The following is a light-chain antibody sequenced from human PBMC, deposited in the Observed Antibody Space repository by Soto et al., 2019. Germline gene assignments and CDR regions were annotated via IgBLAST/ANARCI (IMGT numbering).Light chain of an antibody. CDR2: DVT. Sequence: QSALTQPASVSGSPGQSITISCTGTSSDVGGYDHVSWYQQHPGKAPKLIIYDVTVRPSGISRRFSGSKSDSTASLAVSGLQPEDEADYYCSSYTNKDPLLFGGGTKLTVL. J-gene: IGLJ3*02. V-gene: IGLV2-14*03. CDR3: SSYTNKDPLL. CDR1: SSDVGGYDH.